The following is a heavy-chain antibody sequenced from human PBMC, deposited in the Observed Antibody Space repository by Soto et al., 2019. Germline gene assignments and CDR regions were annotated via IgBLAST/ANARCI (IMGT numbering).Heavy chain of an antibody. Sequence: QVQLVESGGGVVQPGRSLRLSCAASGFTFSSYAMHWVRQAPGKGLEWVAIISYDGSNKYYADSVKGRFTISRDNSKNTLYRKMNSLRAGDTVVYYWARTAWFVNDAFDIGGKGTMVTVSS. CDR3: ARTAWFVNDAFDI. CDR1: GFTFSSYA. CDR2: ISYDGSNK. D-gene: IGHD3-10*01. V-gene: IGHV3-30-3*01. J-gene: IGHJ3*02.